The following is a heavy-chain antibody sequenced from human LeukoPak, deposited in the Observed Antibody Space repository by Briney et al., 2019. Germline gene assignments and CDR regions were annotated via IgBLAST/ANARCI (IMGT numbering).Heavy chain of an antibody. CDR3: ARSGYCISTSFYGSEIFDI. CDR1: GVSTNSYY. J-gene: IGHJ3*02. D-gene: IGHD2-2*03. CDR2: INYSGST. V-gene: IGHV4-59*01. Sequence: PSETLSLTCTVSGVSTNSYYWGWIRQPPGKGLEWIGYINYSGSTNYNPSLKSRVTISIDTSKNQFSLRLSSVTAADTAVYFCARSGYCISTSFYGSEIFDIWGRGTMGTVSS.